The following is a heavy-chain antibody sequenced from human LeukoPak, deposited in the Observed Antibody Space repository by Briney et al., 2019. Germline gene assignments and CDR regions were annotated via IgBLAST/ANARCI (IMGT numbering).Heavy chain of an antibody. CDR2: IYYSGST. CDR3: ARLGNSDY. V-gene: IGHV4-39*01. J-gene: IGHJ4*02. Sequence: SETLSLTCTVSGGSISSSSYYWGWIRQPPGKGLEWIGSIYYSGSTYYNPSLKSRVTISVDTSKNQFSLKLSSVTAADTAVYYCARLGNSDYWGQGTLVTVSP. CDR1: GGSISSSSYY.